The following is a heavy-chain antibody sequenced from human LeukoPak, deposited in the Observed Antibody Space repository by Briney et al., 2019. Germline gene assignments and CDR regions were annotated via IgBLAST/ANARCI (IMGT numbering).Heavy chain of an antibody. CDR3: ARDPEYYDILTGEFDY. CDR1: GFSFNAYW. D-gene: IGHD3-9*01. V-gene: IGHV3-7*01. CDR2: INPAGSET. Sequence: GGSLRLSCAASGFSFNAYWMAWVRQAPGTGLEWVANINPAGSETFHVDPVKGRFTISRDNAKNSLYLQMNSLRAEDTAVYYCARDPEYYDILTGEFDYWGQGTLVTVSS. J-gene: IGHJ4*02.